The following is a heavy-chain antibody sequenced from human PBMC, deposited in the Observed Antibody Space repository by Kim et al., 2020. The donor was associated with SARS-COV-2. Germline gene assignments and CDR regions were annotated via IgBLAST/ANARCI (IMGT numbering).Heavy chain of an antibody. D-gene: IGHD3-3*01. CDR2: ISSSSSYI. J-gene: IGHJ6*04. CDR1: GFTFSSYS. CDR3: ARHRLSSWSGYYVNGMDV. V-gene: IGHV3-21*01. Sequence: GGSLRLSCAASGFTFSSYSMNWVRQAPGKGLEWVSSISSSSSYIYYADSVKGRFTISRDNAKNALYLQMTSLRAEDTAVYYCARHRLSSWSGYYVNGMDVWGKGTTVTVSS.